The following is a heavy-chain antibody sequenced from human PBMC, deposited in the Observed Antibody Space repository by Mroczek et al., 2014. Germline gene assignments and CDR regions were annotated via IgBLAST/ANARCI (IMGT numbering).Heavy chain of an antibody. D-gene: IGHD3-10*01. J-gene: IGHJ3*02. CDR2: IYHSGST. V-gene: IGHV4-30-2*01. Sequence: VQLVESGSGLVKPSQTLSLTCAVSGGSISSGGYSWSWIRQPPGKGLEWIGYIYHSGSTYYNPSLKSRVTISVDRSKNQFSLKLSSVTAADTAVYYCARDGGTNTMVRGVGAFDIWGQGTMVTVSS. CDR1: GGSISSGGYS. CDR3: ARDGGTNTMVRGVGAFDI.